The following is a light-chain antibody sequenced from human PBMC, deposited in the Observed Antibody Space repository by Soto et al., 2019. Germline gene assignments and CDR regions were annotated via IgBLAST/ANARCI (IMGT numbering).Light chain of an antibody. CDR2: DVS. Sequence: QSALTQPRSVSGSPGQSVTISCTGTSSDVGVYNYVSWYQHHPGKAPKLLIYDVSKRPSGVPDRFSGSKSGNTASLTISGLQAEDEADYYCCSYAGTYSYVFAPGTKLTVL. V-gene: IGLV2-11*01. J-gene: IGLJ1*01. CDR3: CSYAGTYSYV. CDR1: SSDVGVYNY.